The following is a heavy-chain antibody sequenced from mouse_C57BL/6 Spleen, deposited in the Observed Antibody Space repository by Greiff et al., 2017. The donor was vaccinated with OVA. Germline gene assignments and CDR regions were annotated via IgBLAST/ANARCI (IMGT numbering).Heavy chain of an antibody. D-gene: IGHD2-3*01. Sequence: VQLQQPGAELVRPGSSVKLSCKASGYTFTSYWMHWVKQRPIQGLEWIGNIDPSDSETHYNQKFKDKATLTVDKSSSTAYMQLSSLTSEDSAVYYCAGGGYYPYYFDDWGQGTTLTVSS. V-gene: IGHV1-52*01. CDR3: AGGGYYPYYFDD. CDR2: IDPSDSET. J-gene: IGHJ2*01. CDR1: GYTFTSYW.